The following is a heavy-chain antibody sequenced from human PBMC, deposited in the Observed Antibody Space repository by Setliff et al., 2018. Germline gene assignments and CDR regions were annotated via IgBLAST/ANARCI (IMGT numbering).Heavy chain of an antibody. CDR2: IKDSGSP. Sequence: SETLSLTCAVYGGSFSGYYWSWIRQPPGKGLEWIGEIKDSGSPNYNPSLKSRVTISVDTSKNQFSLKLTSVTAADTAVYYCARGRRTTVTHWGQGTLVTVSS. V-gene: IGHV4-34*01. CDR3: ARGRRTTVTH. CDR1: GGSFSGYY. D-gene: IGHD4-17*01. J-gene: IGHJ4*02.